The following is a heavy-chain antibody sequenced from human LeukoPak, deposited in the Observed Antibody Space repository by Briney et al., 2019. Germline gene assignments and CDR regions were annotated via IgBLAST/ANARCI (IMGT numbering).Heavy chain of an antibody. J-gene: IGHJ4*02. D-gene: IGHD2-2*01. CDR1: RFTFNNYA. CDR3: AKADCSASSCQTQDY. Sequence: PGGSLRLSCAASRFTFNNYARSWVRQAPGKGLEWVSTISGNGGSTYYSDSVKGRFTISRDNSKKTLFLQMNSLRAEDTAVYYCAKADCSASSCQTQDYWGQGTLVTVSS. CDR2: ISGNGGST. V-gene: IGHV3-23*01.